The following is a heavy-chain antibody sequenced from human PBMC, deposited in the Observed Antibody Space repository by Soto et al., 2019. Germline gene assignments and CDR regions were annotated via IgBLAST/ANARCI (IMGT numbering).Heavy chain of an antibody. J-gene: IGHJ6*02. Sequence: QLVESGGGLTQAGGSLRLSCVGSGFFFNNYDMHWVRQVRGKGLEWVSAIGAADDPYYSVSVEGRFIVSRDNAQKSLYLQMNNLRAGDRAIYFCAGAYTGQQTRRGEYYYALDVWGRGPTVTASS. V-gene: IGHV3-13*05. CDR3: AGAYTGQQTRRGEYYYALDV. D-gene: IGHD6-13*01. CDR2: IGAADDP. CDR1: GFFFNNYD.